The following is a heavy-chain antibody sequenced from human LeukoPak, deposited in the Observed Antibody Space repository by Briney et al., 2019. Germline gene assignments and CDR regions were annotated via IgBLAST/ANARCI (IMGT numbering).Heavy chain of an antibody. CDR2: IKSKSDGGTT. D-gene: IGHD6-6*01. CDR1: GFTFTNAW. CDR3: TRDPRHFDS. V-gene: IGHV3-15*01. Sequence: PGGSLRLSCAASGFTFTNAWMSWVRQAPGKGLEWVGRIKSKSDGGTTDYAAPVKGRFTISRDDSEDTLYLQMSSLRVEDTAVYYCTRDPRHFDSCGQGTLVTVSS. J-gene: IGHJ5*01.